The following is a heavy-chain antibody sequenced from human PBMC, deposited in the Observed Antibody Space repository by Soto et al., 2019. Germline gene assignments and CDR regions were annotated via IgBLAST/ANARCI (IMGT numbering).Heavy chain of an antibody. Sequence: QVHLEQSGAEVKKPGSSVKVSCKAAAGTFSTYTLIWVRQAPGQGLEWMGRIIPMLTVTNSAQKFQGRVTLTADKSTSTAFMELTSLTSDDTAVYYCSIGSWSAETFDVWGQGTMVTVSS. J-gene: IGHJ3*01. V-gene: IGHV1-69*02. CDR3: SIGSWSAETFDV. CDR2: IIPMLTVT. CDR1: AGTFSTYT. D-gene: IGHD2-2*01.